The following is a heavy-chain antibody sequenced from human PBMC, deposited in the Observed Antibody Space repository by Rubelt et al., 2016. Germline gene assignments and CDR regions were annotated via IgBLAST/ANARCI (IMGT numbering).Heavy chain of an antibody. D-gene: IGHD2-21*01. CDR2: INHSGST. CDR1: GGSLSGYY. J-gene: IGHJ4*02. V-gene: IGHV4-34*01. CDR3: ARVGDTWGFDY. Sequence: QVQLQQWGAGLLKPSETLSLTCAVYGGSLSGYYWSWIRQPPGTGLAWIGEINHSGSTNYKPSIKSRVTLSVDTSKNQYSRKLSSVTAAETAVYYCARVGDTWGFDYWGQGTLVTVSS.